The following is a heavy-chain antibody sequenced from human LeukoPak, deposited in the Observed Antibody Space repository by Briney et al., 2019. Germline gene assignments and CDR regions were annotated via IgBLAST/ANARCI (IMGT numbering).Heavy chain of an antibody. J-gene: IGHJ6*03. CDR1: GDTLSSYA. CDR2: IIPIFGTA. V-gene: IGHV1-69*06. CDR3: ARVFSNYYYYYYMDV. Sequence: SVKVSCKASGDTLSSYAISWVPQAPGQGLEWMGGIIPIFGTANYAQKFQGRVTITADKSTSTAYMKLSSVRSEDTAVYYCARVFSNYYYYYYMDVWGKGTTVTASS. D-gene: IGHD4-11*01.